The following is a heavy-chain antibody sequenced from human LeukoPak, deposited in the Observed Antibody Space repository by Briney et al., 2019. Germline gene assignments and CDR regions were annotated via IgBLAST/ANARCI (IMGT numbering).Heavy chain of an antibody. CDR3: ARLKITDNWFDL. J-gene: IGHJ5*02. D-gene: IGHD1-20*01. CDR1: GGSISSYY. Sequence: SETLSLICSVSGGSISSYYWGWIRQAGGKGLEWIGRIDTSGTTNYHPSLKSRVSISVDKAKNQFSLNLSSVTAADTAVYYCARLKITDNWFDLWGQGTLVTVSA. CDR2: IDTSGTT. V-gene: IGHV4-4*07.